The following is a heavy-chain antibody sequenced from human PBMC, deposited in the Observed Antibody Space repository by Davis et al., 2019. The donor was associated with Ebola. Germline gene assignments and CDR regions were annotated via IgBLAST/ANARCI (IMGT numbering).Heavy chain of an antibody. J-gene: IGHJ4*02. CDR2: IYHGGNT. V-gene: IGHV4-4*02. Sequence: SETLTLTCAVPGDSFPSRNWRSCVRQLPGKGLVWIGEIYHGGNTNYTPSLKSRAIISVDKSKNQFSLKLSSVTAADTAVYYCARDYYDSNGYLYYFDSWGQGTLVTVSS. D-gene: IGHD3-22*01. CDR1: GDSFPSRNW. CDR3: ARDYYDSNGYLYYFDS.